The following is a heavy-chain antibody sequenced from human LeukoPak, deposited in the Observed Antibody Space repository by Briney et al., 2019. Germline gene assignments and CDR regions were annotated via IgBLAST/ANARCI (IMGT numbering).Heavy chain of an antibody. J-gene: IGHJ6*03. CDR2: ISSSSSTI. CDR1: GFTFSSYS. CDR3: ARVMAGYSYMDV. D-gene: IGHD3-10*01. V-gene: IGHV3-48*04. Sequence: GGSLRLSCAASGFTFSSYSMNWVRQAPGKGLEWVSYISSSSSTIYYADSVKGRFTISRDNAKSSLYLQMNSLRAEDTAVYYCARVMAGYSYMDVWGKGTTVTVSS.